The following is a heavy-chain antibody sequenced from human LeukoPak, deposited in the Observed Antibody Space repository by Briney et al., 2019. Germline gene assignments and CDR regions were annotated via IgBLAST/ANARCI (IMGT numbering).Heavy chain of an antibody. CDR1: GFTFSTYS. Sequence: PGGSLRLSCAASGFTFSTYSMHWVRQAPGKGLLWVSRINSDGSSTNYADSVKGRFTISRDNANNTLYLQMNSLRAEDTAVYYCARDGTYFDIWGQGTMVTVSS. D-gene: IGHD1-7*01. CDR3: ARDGTYFDI. CDR2: INSDGSST. V-gene: IGHV3-74*01. J-gene: IGHJ3*02.